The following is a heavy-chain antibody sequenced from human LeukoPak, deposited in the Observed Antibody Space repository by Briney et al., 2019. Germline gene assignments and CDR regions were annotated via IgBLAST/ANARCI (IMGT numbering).Heavy chain of an antibody. J-gene: IGHJ3*02. CDR1: GFTFDDYA. D-gene: IGHD3-10*01. Sequence: GRSLRLSCAASGFTFDDYAMHWVRQAPGKGLEWVSGISWNSGSIGYADSVKGRFTISRDNAKNSLYLQMNSLRAEDTAVYYCARGGSTYYYGSGSYAFDIWGQGTMVTVSS. V-gene: IGHV3-9*01. CDR2: ISWNSGSI. CDR3: ARGGSTYYYGSGSYAFDI.